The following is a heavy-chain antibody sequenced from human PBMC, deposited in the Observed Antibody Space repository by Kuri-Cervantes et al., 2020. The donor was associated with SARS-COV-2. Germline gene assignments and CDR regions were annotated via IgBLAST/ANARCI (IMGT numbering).Heavy chain of an antibody. J-gene: IGHJ5*02. CDR2: INPNSGGT. CDR1: GYTFTGYY. V-gene: IGHV1-2*02. CDR3: ARDLCVDFWSGLGAPSCPRNWFDP. Sequence: ASVKVSCKASGYTFTGYYIHWVRQAPGHGLEWMGWINPNSGGTNYAQKFQGRVTMTRDTSISTAYMELSRLRSDDTAVYYCARDLCVDFWSGLGAPSCPRNWFDPWGQGTLVTVSS. D-gene: IGHD3-3*01.